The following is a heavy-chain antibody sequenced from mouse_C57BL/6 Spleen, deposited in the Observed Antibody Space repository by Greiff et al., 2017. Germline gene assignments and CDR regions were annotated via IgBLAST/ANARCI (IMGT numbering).Heavy chain of an antibody. D-gene: IGHD2-5*01. CDR3: ARDYSNYDFDY. J-gene: IGHJ2*01. V-gene: IGHV1-42*01. CDR1: GYSFTGYY. CDR2: INPSTGGT. Sequence: EVQLQQSGPELVKPGASVKISCKASGYSFTGYYMNWVKQSPEQSLEWIGEINPSTGGTTYNQKFKAKATLTVDKSSSTAYMQLKSLTSEDSAVXYCARDYSNYDFDYWGQGTTLTVSS.